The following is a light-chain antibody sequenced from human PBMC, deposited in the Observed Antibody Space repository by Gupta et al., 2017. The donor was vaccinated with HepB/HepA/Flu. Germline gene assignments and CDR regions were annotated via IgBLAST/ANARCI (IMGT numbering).Light chain of an antibody. CDR1: QSVFYSSNNQNY. V-gene: IGKV4-1*01. J-gene: IGKJ5*01. CDR3: QQYDRLPIT. CDR2: WAS. Sequence: DIVMTQSPDSLAVSLGERATINCKSSQSVFYSSNNQNYLAWYQQKPGQPPNLLIYWASTRESGVPDRFSGSGSGTDFTLTISSLQAEDVAVYYCQQYDRLPITFGQGTRLEIK.